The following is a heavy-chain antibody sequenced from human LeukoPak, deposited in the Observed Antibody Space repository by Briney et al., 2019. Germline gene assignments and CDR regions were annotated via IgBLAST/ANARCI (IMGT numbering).Heavy chain of an antibody. J-gene: IGHJ4*02. CDR1: GYTFTSYY. Sequence: ASVKVSCKASGYTFTSYYIHWVRQAPGQGLEWMGIINPIGGTTDYAQKFQGRVTMTRDTSTSTVYMELSSLRSEDTTVYYCARQQGLQNLNFDYWGQGTLVTVSS. V-gene: IGHV1-46*01. CDR2: INPIGGTT. D-gene: IGHD4-11*01. CDR3: ARQQGLQNLNFDY.